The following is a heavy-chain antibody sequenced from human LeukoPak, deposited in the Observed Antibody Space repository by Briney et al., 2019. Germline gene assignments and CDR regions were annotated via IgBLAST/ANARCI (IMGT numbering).Heavy chain of an antibody. CDR1: GGTFSIYA. V-gene: IGHV1-69*13. J-gene: IGHJ4*02. CDR2: IIPIFGTA. CDR3: ARDPNYYGSGSYSYFDY. Sequence: ASVTLSCTASGGTFSIYAISWVRQAPGQGLEWMGGIIPIFGTANYAQKFQGRVTITAAESTSTAYMELSSLRSEDTAVYYWARDPNYYGSGSYSYFDYWGQGTLVTVSS. D-gene: IGHD3-10*01.